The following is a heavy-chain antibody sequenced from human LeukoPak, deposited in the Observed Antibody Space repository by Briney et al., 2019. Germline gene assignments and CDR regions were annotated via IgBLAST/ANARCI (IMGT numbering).Heavy chain of an antibody. D-gene: IGHD6-6*01. Sequence: SETLSLTCAVYGGSFSGYYWSWIRQPPGKGLEWIGEINHSGSTNYNPSLKSRVTISVDTSKNQISLKLSSVTAADTAVYYCARSRIAARRLYFDYWGQGTLVTVSS. CDR2: INHSGST. CDR1: GGSFSGYY. CDR3: ARSRIAARRLYFDY. V-gene: IGHV4-34*01. J-gene: IGHJ4*02.